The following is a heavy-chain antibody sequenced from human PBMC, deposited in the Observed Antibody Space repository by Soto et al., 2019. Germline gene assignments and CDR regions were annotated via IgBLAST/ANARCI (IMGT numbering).Heavy chain of an antibody. CDR2: ISYDGSNK. D-gene: IGHD3-10*01. CDR3: AKPMYYYGSGSYYVLDY. CDR1: GFTFSSYG. J-gene: IGHJ4*02. V-gene: IGHV3-30*18. Sequence: QVQLVESGGGVVQPGRSLRLSCAASGFTFSSYGMHWVRQAPGKGLEWVAVISYDGSNKYYADSVKGRFTISRDNSKNTLYLQMNSLSAEDTAVYYCAKPMYYYGSGSYYVLDYWGQGTLVTVSS.